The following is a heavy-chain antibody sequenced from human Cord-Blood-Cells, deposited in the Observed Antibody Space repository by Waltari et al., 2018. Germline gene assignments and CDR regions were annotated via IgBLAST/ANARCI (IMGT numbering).Heavy chain of an antibody. D-gene: IGHD1-26*01. Sequence: QLQLQESGPGLVKPSETLSLTCTVSGGSLSSSSYYWGWIRQPPGKGLEWIGSIYYSGSTYYNPSLKSRVTISVDTSKNQFSLKLSSVTAADTAVYYCARGSGSYYYYYYYGMDVWGQGTTVTVSS. CDR1: GGSLSSSSYY. CDR2: IYYSGST. V-gene: IGHV4-39*01. J-gene: IGHJ6*02. CDR3: ARGSGSYYYYYYYGMDV.